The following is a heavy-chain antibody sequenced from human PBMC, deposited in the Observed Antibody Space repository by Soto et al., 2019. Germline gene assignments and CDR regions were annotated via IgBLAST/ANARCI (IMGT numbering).Heavy chain of an antibody. V-gene: IGHV3-23*01. CDR2: ISGSGGST. D-gene: IGHD3-22*01. CDR3: ANDSPNYYDSSGYS. J-gene: IGHJ5*02. CDR1: GFTFSSYA. Sequence: GGSLRLSCAASGFTFSSYAMSWVRQAPGKGLEWVSAISGSGGSTYYADSVKGRFTISRDNSKNTLYLQMNSLRAEDTAVYYCANDSPNYYDSSGYSWGQGTLVTVSA.